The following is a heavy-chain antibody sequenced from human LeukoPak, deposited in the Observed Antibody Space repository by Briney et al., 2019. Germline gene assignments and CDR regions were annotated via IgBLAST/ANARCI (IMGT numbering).Heavy chain of an antibody. D-gene: IGHD4-17*01. V-gene: IGHV1-18*01. CDR3: ARDLSGDYSI. CDR1: GDTFTSYG. Sequence: ASVKVSCKASGDTFTSYGITWVRQTPGQGLEWMGWISAYNGNTNYAQKLQGRVTMTTDTSTSTAYMELRSLRSDDTAVYYCARDLSGDYSIWGQGTLVTVSS. CDR2: ISAYNGNT. J-gene: IGHJ4*02.